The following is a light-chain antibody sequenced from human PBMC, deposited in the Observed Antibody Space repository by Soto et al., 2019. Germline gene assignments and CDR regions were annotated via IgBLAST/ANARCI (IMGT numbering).Light chain of an antibody. J-gene: IGKJ4*01. Sequence: EIVLTQSPGTLSLSPGERATLSRRASQSVSSSYLAWYQQKPGQAPRLLIYGASSRATGIPDRFSGSGSGKDFTLTISRLEPEDFAVYYCQQYGSSPPLLTLGGGTKVDIK. CDR3: QQYGSSPPLLT. CDR2: GAS. CDR1: QSVSSSY. V-gene: IGKV3-20*01.